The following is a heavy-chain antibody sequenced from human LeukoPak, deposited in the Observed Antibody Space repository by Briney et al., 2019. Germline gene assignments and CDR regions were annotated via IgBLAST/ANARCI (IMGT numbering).Heavy chain of an antibody. CDR3: ARDRCSSTSCLYYMDV. V-gene: IGHV4-59*01. D-gene: IGHD2-2*01. CDR1: GGSISSYY. J-gene: IGHJ6*03. Sequence: SETLSLTCTVSGGSISSYYWSWIRQPPGKGLEWIGYIYYSGSTNYNPSLKSRVTISVDTSKNQFSLKRSSVTTADTAVYYCARDRCSSTSCLYYMDVWGKGTTVTISS. CDR2: IYYSGST.